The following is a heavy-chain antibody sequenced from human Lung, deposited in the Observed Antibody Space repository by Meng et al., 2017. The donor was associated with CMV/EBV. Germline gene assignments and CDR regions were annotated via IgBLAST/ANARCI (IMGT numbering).Heavy chain of an antibody. CDR1: GFSFTTFW. J-gene: IGHJ6*02. D-gene: IGHD2-2*02. CDR3: ARTYPNYYYGMDV. CDR2: INSDGSDT. V-gene: IGHV3-74*01. Sequence: GGSXRLSCAASGFSFTTFWMHWGRQAPGKGLVWVSHINSDGSDTTYADSVKGRFTISRDNAKNTLYLQMNSLRAEDVAVYYCARTYPNYYYGMDVWGQGTTVTVSS.